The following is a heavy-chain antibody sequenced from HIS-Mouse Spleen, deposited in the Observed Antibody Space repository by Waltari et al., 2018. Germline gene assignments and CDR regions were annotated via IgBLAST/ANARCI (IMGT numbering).Heavy chain of an antibody. CDR3: AREIPYSSSWYDWYFDL. J-gene: IGHJ2*01. D-gene: IGHD6-13*01. CDR1: GGSISSSSYY. V-gene: IGHV4-39*07. CDR2: IYYSGST. Sequence: QLQLQESGPGLVKPSETLSLTCTVSGGSISSSSYYWGWIRQPPGKGLEWIGSIYYSGSTSCDPSLKSRVTISVDTSKNQFSLKLSSVTAADTAVYYCAREIPYSSSWYDWYFDLWGRGTLVTVSS.